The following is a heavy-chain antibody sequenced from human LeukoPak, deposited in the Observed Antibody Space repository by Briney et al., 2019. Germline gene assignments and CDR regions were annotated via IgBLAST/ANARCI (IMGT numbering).Heavy chain of an antibody. CDR3: ATLRGSSSAVFDY. V-gene: IGHV4-59*08. CDR1: GGSISSDY. CDR2: IHYSGRT. J-gene: IGHJ4*02. D-gene: IGHD2-2*01. Sequence: SSETLSLTRTVSGGSISSDYWSWIRQPPGKGLEWIGYIHYSGRTNYNPSLKSRITISVDTSKTQFSLKLSSVTAADTAVYYCATLRGSSSAVFDYWGQGTLVTVSS.